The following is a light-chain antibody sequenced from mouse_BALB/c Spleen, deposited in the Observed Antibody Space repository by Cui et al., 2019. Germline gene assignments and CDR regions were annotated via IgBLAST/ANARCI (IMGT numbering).Light chain of an antibody. CDR3: QQWSSNPPT. Sequence: QLVLSQSRAILSASPGEKVTMTCRASSIVNYMHWYQQKAGSSPKPWIYATSNLASGVPVRFSGSGSGTSYSLTISRVEAEDAATYYCQQWSSNPPTFGGGTKLEIK. CDR1: SIVNY. CDR2: ATS. V-gene: IGKV4-72*01. J-gene: IGKJ2*01.